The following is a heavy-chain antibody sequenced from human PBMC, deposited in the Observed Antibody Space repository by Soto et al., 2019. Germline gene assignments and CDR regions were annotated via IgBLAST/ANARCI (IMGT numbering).Heavy chain of an antibody. CDR2: IYYSGST. CDR1: GGSISSYY. CDR3: ARRYGGNFDY. D-gene: IGHD1-26*01. Sequence: QLQVQESGPGLVKPSETLSLTCTVSGGSISSYYWSWIRQPPGKGLEWIGYIYYSGSTNYNPSLKSRVTISVDTSKNQFSLKVSSVTAADTAVYYCARRYGGNFDYWGQGTLVTVSS. J-gene: IGHJ4*02. V-gene: IGHV4-59*01.